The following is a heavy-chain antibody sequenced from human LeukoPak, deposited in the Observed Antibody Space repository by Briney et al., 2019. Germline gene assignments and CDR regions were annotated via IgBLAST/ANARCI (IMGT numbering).Heavy chain of an antibody. J-gene: IGHJ6*02. CDR1: GGSISSYY. CDR2: IYYSGSN. D-gene: IGHD2-15*01. Sequence: SETLTLTCTVSGGSISSYYWSWIRQPPGKGLEWIGYIYYSGSNNYNASLKRRVTISVDTSKNQFSLKLSSVTAADTAVYYCARAKGYCSGGSCYYYGMDVWGQGTTVTVCS. CDR3: ARAKGYCSGGSCYYYGMDV. V-gene: IGHV4-59*01.